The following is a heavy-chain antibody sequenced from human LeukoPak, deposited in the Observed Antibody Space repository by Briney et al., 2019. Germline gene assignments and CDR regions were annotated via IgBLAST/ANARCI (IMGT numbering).Heavy chain of an antibody. CDR3: AKDRGFWSGEDYFDY. CDR2: IRYDGSNK. D-gene: IGHD3-3*01. Sequence: GGSLRLSCAASGFTFSSYGMHWVRQAPGKGLEWVAFIRYDGSNKCYADSVKGRFTISRDNSKNTLYLQMNSLRAEDTAVYYCAKDRGFWSGEDYFDYWGQGTLVTVSS. J-gene: IGHJ4*02. V-gene: IGHV3-30*02. CDR1: GFTFSSYG.